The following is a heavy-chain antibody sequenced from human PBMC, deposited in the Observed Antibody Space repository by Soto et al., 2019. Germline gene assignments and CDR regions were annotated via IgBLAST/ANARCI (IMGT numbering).Heavy chain of an antibody. CDR1: GFTFSSYA. J-gene: IGHJ6*03. CDR2: TSGSGGST. V-gene: IGHV3-23*01. Sequence: PGGSLRLSCAASGFTFSSYAMSWVRQAPGKGLEWVSATSGSGGSTYYADSVKGRFTISRDNSKNTLYLQMNSLRAEDTAVYYCAKWSYAAEDIVVVVAATPDYYYYMDVWGKGTTVTVSS. D-gene: IGHD2-15*01. CDR3: AKWSYAAEDIVVVVAATPDYYYYMDV.